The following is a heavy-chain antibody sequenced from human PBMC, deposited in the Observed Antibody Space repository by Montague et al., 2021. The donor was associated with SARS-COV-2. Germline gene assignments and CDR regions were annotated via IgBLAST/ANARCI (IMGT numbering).Heavy chain of an antibody. V-gene: IGHV6-1*01. J-gene: IGHJ6*02. CDR2: SYLMLERYN. D-gene: IGHD1-1*01. Sequence: CAISGDSVSGIRVSCNSVRQTPESHLQWLGRSYLMLERYNNYALSVRGRVTINPDKSKNQFSLQLNSVTPEDTAIYYCTSGREGNYNVMDVWGQGTTVTVSS. CDR1: GDSVSGIRVS. CDR3: TSGREGNYNVMDV.